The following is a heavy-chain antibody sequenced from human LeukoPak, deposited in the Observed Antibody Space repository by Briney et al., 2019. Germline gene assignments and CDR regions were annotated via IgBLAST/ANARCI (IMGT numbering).Heavy chain of an antibody. CDR2: ISGSGGST. CDR1: GFTFSSYA. D-gene: IGHD3-22*01. Sequence: PGGSLRLSCAASGFTFSSYAMSWVGQAPGKGLECVSSISGSGGSTYYADSVKGRFTISRDNSKNPLYLQMNSLTAEDTAVYYCAKGPYDDSSGYFYWGQGTLVTVSS. V-gene: IGHV3-23*01. CDR3: AKGPYDDSSGYFY. J-gene: IGHJ4*02.